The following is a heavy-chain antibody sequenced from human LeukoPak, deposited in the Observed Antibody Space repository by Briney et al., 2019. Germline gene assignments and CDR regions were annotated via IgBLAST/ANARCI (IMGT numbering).Heavy chain of an antibody. CDR1: GGSISSYY. Sequence: PSETLSLTCTVSGGSISSYYWSWIRQPPGKGLEWIGYIYYSGSTNYNPSLKSRVTISVDTSKNQFSLKLSSVTAADTAVYYCARASYCSSTSCLIDYWGQGTLVTVSP. CDR3: ARASYCSSTSCLIDY. V-gene: IGHV4-59*12. D-gene: IGHD2-2*01. J-gene: IGHJ4*02. CDR2: IYYSGST.